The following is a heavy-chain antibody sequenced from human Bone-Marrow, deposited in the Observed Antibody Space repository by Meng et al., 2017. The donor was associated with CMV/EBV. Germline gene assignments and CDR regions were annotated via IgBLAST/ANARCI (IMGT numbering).Heavy chain of an antibody. J-gene: IGHJ4*02. CDR2: IWYDGSNK. CDR3: AKAVSGSYYGGDY. V-gene: IGHV3-33*06. CDR1: GFTFSSYG. D-gene: IGHD1-26*01. Sequence: GGSLRLSCAASGFTFSSYGMHWVRQAPGKGLEWVAVIWYDGSNKYYADSVKGRFTISRDNSKNTLYLQMNSLRAEDTAVYYCAKAVSGSYYGGDYWGQGTLVTFSS.